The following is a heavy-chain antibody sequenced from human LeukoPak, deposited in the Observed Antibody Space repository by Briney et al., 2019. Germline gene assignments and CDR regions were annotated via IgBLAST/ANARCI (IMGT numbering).Heavy chain of an antibody. CDR2: ISGSGGST. V-gene: IGHV3-23*01. D-gene: IGHD2-2*01. CDR3: AKAGRYCSSTSCCCWFDP. J-gene: IGHJ5*02. CDR1: GFTFSSYA. Sequence: GESLRLSCAASGFTFSSYAMSWVRQAPGKGLEWVSAISGSGGSTYYADSVKGRFTISRDNSKNTLYLQMNSLRAEDTAVYYCAKAGRYCSSTSCCCWFDPWGQGTLVTVSS.